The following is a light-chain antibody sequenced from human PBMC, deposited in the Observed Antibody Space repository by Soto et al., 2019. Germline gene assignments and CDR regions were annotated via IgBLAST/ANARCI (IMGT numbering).Light chain of an antibody. CDR2: DAS. CDR3: QQYDNLPSYT. Sequence: DIQMTQSPSSLSASVGDRVTITCQASQDISNYLNWYQQKTGKAPKLLIYDASNLETGVPSRLSGSRSGTDFTFTISSLQPEDNAAYYCQQYDNLPSYTFGQGTKLEIK. CDR1: QDISNY. V-gene: IGKV1-33*01. J-gene: IGKJ2*01.